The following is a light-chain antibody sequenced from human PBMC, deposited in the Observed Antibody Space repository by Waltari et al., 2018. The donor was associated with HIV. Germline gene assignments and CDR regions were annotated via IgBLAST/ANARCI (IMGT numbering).Light chain of an antibody. Sequence: QSVLTHPPSVSGAPGQTVTNSCSGSSPTIRDPAFDVHWYQQLPGTAPKLLIYGNRIRPSGVPDRFSGSKSGTSASLAITGLQPEDEADYYCQSFDYDSSLTVLFGGGTKLTVL. CDR3: QSFDYDSSLTVL. CDR2: GNR. CDR1: SPTIRDPAFD. V-gene: IGLV1-40*01. J-gene: IGLJ2*01.